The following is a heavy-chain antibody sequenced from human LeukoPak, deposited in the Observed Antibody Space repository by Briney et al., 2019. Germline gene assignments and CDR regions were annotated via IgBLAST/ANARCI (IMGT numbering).Heavy chain of an antibody. Sequence: PGGSLRLSCAASGFTFSSYAMSWVRQAPGKGLEWVSAISGSGGSTYYADSVKGRFTISRDNSKNTLYLQMNSLRAEDTAVYYCAKGQFPPYDYVWGLDYWGQGTLVTVSS. J-gene: IGHJ4*02. CDR3: AKGQFPPYDYVWGLDY. V-gene: IGHV3-23*01. CDR2: ISGSGGST. D-gene: IGHD3-16*01. CDR1: GFTFSSYA.